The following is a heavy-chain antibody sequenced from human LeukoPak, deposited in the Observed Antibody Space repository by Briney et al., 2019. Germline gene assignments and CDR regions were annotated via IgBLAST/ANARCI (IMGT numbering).Heavy chain of an antibody. CDR3: GRGDSNYYYGMDV. Sequence: GASVKVSCKASGYTFTTYYIHWVRQAPGQGPEWMGLIKPSDGTTIYAHNFQGRVTMTRDTSTSTVYMELSSLRSEDTAVYYCGRGDSNYYYGMDVWGQGTTDTVS. CDR2: IKPSDGTT. D-gene: IGHD2-21*02. V-gene: IGHV1-46*01. CDR1: GYTFTTYY. J-gene: IGHJ6*02.